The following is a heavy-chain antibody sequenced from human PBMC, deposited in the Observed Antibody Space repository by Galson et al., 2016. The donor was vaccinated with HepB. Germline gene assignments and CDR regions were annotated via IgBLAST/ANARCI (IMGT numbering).Heavy chain of an antibody. Sequence: SVKVSCKASGYTFSNFGISWVRQAPGQGLEWMGWFSSNNGDANYARNFQGRVTMTTDTSTATAYLEVTNLKSDDTAVYYCARGRIAVAGSEAYWGQGTLVTVSP. D-gene: IGHD6-19*01. CDR2: FSSNNGDA. CDR1: GYTFSNFG. CDR3: ARGRIAVAGSEAY. V-gene: IGHV1-18*01. J-gene: IGHJ4*02.